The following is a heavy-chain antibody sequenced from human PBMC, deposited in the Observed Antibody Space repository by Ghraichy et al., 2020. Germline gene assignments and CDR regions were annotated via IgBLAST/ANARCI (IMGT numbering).Heavy chain of an antibody. CDR2: ISSSSTSI. J-gene: IGHJ4*02. CDR3: ARGGSDPPGW. Sequence: GGSLRLSCAASGFAFSSYGMDWVRQAPGKGLEWVSYISSSSTSISYADSVKGRFTISRDNAKNSLYLQMNSLRDDDTAVYYCARGGSDPPGWWGQGTLVTVSS. D-gene: IGHD6-19*01. CDR1: GFAFSSYG. V-gene: IGHV3-48*02.